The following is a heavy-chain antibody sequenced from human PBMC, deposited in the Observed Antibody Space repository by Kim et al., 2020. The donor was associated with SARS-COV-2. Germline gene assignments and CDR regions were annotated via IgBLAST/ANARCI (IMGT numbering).Heavy chain of an antibody. V-gene: IGHV3-13*01. CDR3: ARYSSNELDAFDI. J-gene: IGHJ3*02. Sequence: YPGSVKGRFNISRDNAKNSLYLQMNSLRAGDTAVYYCARYSSNELDAFDIWGQGTMVTVSS. D-gene: IGHD6-13*01.